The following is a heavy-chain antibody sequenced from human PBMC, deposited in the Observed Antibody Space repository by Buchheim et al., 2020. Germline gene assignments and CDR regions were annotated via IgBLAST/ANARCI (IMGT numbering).Heavy chain of an antibody. CDR2: INHSGST. CDR3: ARLGYCSGGSCYNYYYYGMDV. V-gene: IGHV4-34*01. D-gene: IGHD2-15*01. Sequence: QVQLQQWGAGLLKPSETLSLTCAVYGGSFSGYYWGWIRQPPGKGLEWIGEINHSGSTNYNPSLKSRVTISVDTSKNQFSLKLSSVTAADTAVYYCARLGYCSGGSCYNYYYYGMDVWGQGTT. J-gene: IGHJ6*02. CDR1: GGSFSGYY.